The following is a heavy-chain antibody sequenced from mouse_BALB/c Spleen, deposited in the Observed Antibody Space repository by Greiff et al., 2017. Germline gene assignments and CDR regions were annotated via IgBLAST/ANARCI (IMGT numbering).Heavy chain of an antibody. Sequence: EVKVEESGPGLVKPSQSLSLTCSVTGYSITSGYYWNWIRQFPGNKLEWMGYISYDGSNNYNPSLKNRISITRDTSKNQFFLKLNSVTTEDTATYYCAREWVRHFDYWGQGTTLTVSS. D-gene: IGHD2-2*01. CDR2: ISYDGSN. V-gene: IGHV3-6*02. CDR1: GYSITSGYY. J-gene: IGHJ2*01. CDR3: AREWVRHFDY.